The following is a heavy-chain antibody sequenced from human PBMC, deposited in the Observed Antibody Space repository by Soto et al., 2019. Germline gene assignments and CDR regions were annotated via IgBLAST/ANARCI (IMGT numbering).Heavy chain of an antibody. V-gene: IGHV5-51*01. J-gene: IGHJ3*02. CDR1: GYSFTSYW. Sequence: PGESLKISCKGSGYSFTSYWIGWVRQMPGKGLEWMGIIYPGDSDTRYSPSFQGQVTISADKSISTAYLQWSSLKASDTAMYYCARRYYYDSSGYYPDAFDIWGQGTMVTVSS. CDR2: IYPGDSDT. CDR3: ARRYYYDSSGYYPDAFDI. D-gene: IGHD3-22*01.